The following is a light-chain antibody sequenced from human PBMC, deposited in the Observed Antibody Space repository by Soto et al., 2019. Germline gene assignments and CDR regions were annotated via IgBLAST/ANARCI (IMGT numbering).Light chain of an antibody. CDR3: SSYTITNTYV. Sequence: QSVLTQPASVSGSPGQSITISCTGTSNDVGGYNYVSWCQQHPGKAPKLMIYEVSNRPSGVSNRFSGSKSGNTASLTISGLQAEDEADYYCSSYTITNTYVFGTGTEVTVL. V-gene: IGLV2-14*01. CDR1: SNDVGGYNY. CDR2: EVS. J-gene: IGLJ1*01.